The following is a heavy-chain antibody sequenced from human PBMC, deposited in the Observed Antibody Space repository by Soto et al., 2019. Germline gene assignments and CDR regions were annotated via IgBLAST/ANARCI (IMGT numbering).Heavy chain of an antibody. Sequence: QVQLVESGGGVVQPGRSLRLSCAASGFTFSSYGMHWVRQAPGKGLEWVAVIWYDGSNKYYADSVKGRFTISRDNSKNTLYLQMNSLRAEDTAVYYCARDSWDDTGYYYYMDVWSKGTTVTVSS. J-gene: IGHJ6*03. D-gene: IGHD3-9*01. V-gene: IGHV3-33*01. CDR3: ARDSWDDTGYYYYMDV. CDR2: IWYDGSNK. CDR1: GFTFSSYG.